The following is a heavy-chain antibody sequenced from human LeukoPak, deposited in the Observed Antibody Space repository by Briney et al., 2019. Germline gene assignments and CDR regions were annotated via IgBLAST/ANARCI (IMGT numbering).Heavy chain of an antibody. J-gene: IGHJ3*02. D-gene: IGHD3-9*01. CDR3: ASDFDWVFNI. CDR1: GFRTIDYV. Sequence: GGSLRLSCAASGFRTIDYVMNWVRQAPGKGLEWVSYIDTSSSRIHYADSVKGRFTISRDDAKNSLYLQMNSLRDEDTAVYYCASDFDWVFNIWGQGTMVSVS. CDR2: IDTSSSRI. V-gene: IGHV3-48*02.